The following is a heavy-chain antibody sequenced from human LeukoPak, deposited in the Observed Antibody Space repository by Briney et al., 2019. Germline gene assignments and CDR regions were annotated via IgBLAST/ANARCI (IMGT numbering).Heavy chain of an antibody. J-gene: IGHJ4*02. D-gene: IGHD1-7*01. CDR3: ARSTEGTAHFDY. V-gene: IGHV3-64*01. Sequence: GGPLRLSCATSEFIFTSYEMHWVRQTPGKGLEYVSGTSSNGVSTFYAISVKGRFTISRDNSKNTLSLQMGSLKSEDMAVYYCARSTEGTAHFDYWGQGTLVTVSS. CDR2: TSSNGVST. CDR1: EFIFTSYE.